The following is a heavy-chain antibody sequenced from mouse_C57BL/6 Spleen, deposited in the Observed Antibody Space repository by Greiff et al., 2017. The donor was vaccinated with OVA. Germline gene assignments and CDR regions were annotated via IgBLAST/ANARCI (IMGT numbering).Heavy chain of an antibody. CDR3: ARHDGNYRFAY. V-gene: IGHV5-12*01. D-gene: IGHD2-1*01. Sequence: DVKLVESGGGLVQPGGSLKLSCAASGFTFSDYYMYWVRQTPEKRLEWVAYISNGGGSTYYPDTVKGRFTISRDNAKNTLYLQMSRLKSEDTAMYYCARHDGNYRFAYWGQGTLVTVSA. CDR1: GFTFSDYY. CDR2: ISNGGGST. J-gene: IGHJ3*01.